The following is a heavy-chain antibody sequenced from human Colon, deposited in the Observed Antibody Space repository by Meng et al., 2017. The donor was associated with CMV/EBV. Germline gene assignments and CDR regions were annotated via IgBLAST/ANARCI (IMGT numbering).Heavy chain of an antibody. D-gene: IGHD5-24*01. V-gene: IGHV3-72*01. Sequence: CGFSFNDYYMDWVRQAPGKGLEWVGRIRVKANRYTTEYAASVKDRFIISRDDSRNLLYLQMNGLRTEDTAVYYCARDLREGDAYFDSWGQGILVTVSS. J-gene: IGHJ4*02. CDR3: ARDLREGDAYFDS. CDR1: GFSFNDYY. CDR2: IRVKANRYTT.